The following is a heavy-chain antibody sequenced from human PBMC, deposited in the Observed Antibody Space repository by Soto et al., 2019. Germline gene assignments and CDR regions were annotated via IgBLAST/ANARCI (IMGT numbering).Heavy chain of an antibody. CDR1: GFTVSSNY. V-gene: IGHV3-66*01. CDR3: ARNGDSSDYRGWFDP. CDR2: IYSGGTT. J-gene: IGHJ5*02. D-gene: IGHD3-22*01. Sequence: EVQLVESGGGLVQPGGSLRLSCAAYGFTVSSNYMSWVRQAPGKGLEWVSVIYSGGTTYYADSVKGRFTISRDNSKNTLYLQRNSLRAEDTAVYYCARNGDSSDYRGWFDPWGQGTLVTVSS.